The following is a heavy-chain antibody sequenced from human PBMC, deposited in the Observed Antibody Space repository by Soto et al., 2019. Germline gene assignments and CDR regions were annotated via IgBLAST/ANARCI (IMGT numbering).Heavy chain of an antibody. D-gene: IGHD3-10*01. J-gene: IGHJ4*02. CDR1: GFTFSIYA. V-gene: IGHV3-30*18. Sequence: GGSLRLSCAATGFTFSIYAMHWVRQAPGKGLEWVAVISFDGSKKLFADSVKGRFTISRDNSRNTVYLQMNNLRIEDTAMYYCAKDFYGSASPSDYWGQGTLVTVSS. CDR2: ISFDGSKK. CDR3: AKDFYGSASPSDY.